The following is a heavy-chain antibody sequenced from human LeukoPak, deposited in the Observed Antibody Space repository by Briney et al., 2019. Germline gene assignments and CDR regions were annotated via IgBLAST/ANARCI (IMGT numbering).Heavy chain of an antibody. V-gene: IGHV4-34*01. CDR1: GGSFSGCY. CDR3: ARHSTIATSGNYFDP. D-gene: IGHD6-13*01. J-gene: IGHJ5*02. Sequence: SETLSLTCAFDGGSFSGCYWSWSRQPAGKGLQSSGEINHSGSTNYNPSLKSRVTISVDTSKNQFPLKLSSVTAADTAVYYCARHSTIATSGNYFDPWGQGTLVSVSS. CDR2: INHSGST.